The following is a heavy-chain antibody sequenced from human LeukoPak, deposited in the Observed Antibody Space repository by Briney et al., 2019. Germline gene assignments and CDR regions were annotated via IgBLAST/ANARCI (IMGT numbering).Heavy chain of an antibody. V-gene: IGHV5-51*01. D-gene: IGHD2-15*01. J-gene: IGHJ4*02. Sequence: GESLKISCKGSGYSFTSYWIGWVRQMPGKGLEWMGIIYPGDSHTTYSPSFQGQVTFSADKSIRTAYLQWSSLKASDTARYYCARHTFKEEGSYHFDHWGQGTLVTVSS. CDR2: IYPGDSHT. CDR1: GYSFTSYW. CDR3: ARHTFKEEGSYHFDH.